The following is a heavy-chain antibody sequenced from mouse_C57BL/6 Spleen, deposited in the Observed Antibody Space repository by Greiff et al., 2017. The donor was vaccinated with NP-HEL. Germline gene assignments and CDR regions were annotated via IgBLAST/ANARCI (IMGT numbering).Heavy chain of an antibody. V-gene: IGHV1-54*01. J-gene: IGHJ2*01. CDR1: GYAFTNYL. CDR2: INPGSGGT. Sequence: VQLQESGAELVRPGTSVKVSCKASGYAFTNYLIEWVKQRPGQGLEWIGVINPGSGGTNYNEKFKGKATLTADKSSSTAYMQLSSLTSEDSAVYCCARGGDYESYFDYWGQGTTLTVSS. D-gene: IGHD2-4*01. CDR3: ARGGDYESYFDY.